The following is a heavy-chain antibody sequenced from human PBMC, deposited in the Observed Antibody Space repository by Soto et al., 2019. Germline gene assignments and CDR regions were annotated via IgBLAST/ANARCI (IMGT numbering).Heavy chain of an antibody. Sequence: SETLSLTCTVSGVSISSYYWRWIRQPPGKGLEWIGYIYYSGSTNYNPSLKSRVTISVDTSKSQFSLRLSSVTAADTAVYYCAREGVGTFDIWGQGTMVTVSS. CDR2: IYYSGST. CDR1: GVSISSYY. J-gene: IGHJ3*02. V-gene: IGHV4-59*01. CDR3: AREGVGTFDI. D-gene: IGHD2-15*01.